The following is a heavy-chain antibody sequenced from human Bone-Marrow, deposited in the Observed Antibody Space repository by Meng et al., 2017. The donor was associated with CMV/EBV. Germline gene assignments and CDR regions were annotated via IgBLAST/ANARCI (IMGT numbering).Heavy chain of an antibody. D-gene: IGHD2-2*01. V-gene: IGHV4-39*01. CDR1: GGSISSSSYY. Sequence: SETLSLTCTVSGGSISSSSYYWGWIRQPPGKGLEWIGSIYYSGSTYYNPSLKSRVTISVDTSKNQFSLKLSSVTAADTAVYYCARDIVVVPAASSYYGMDVWGHGTTVPSP. J-gene: IGHJ6*02. CDR3: ARDIVVVPAASSYYGMDV. CDR2: IYYSGST.